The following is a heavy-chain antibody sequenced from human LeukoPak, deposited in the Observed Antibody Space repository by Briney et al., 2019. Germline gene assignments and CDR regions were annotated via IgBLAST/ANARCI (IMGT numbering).Heavy chain of an antibody. CDR1: GFTFSGSA. Sequence: GGSLRLSCVASGFTFSGSAMHWVRQASGKGLEWVGRIRSKANSYTTAYAASVKGRFTISRDDSKNTAYLQMKSLKTADTAVYYCTLTADPSYYYYGMDVWGQGTTVTVSS. V-gene: IGHV3-73*01. CDR3: TLTADPSYYYYGMDV. CDR2: IRSKANSYTT. J-gene: IGHJ6*02. D-gene: IGHD2-21*02.